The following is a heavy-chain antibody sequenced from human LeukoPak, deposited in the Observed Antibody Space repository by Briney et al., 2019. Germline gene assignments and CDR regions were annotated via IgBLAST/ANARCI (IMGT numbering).Heavy chain of an antibody. Sequence: GGSLRLSCAASGFTFSSYWMHWVRQSPGKGRVWVSRINSDGSSTIYADSVKGRFTISRDNAKNTLYRQMNSLRAEDTAVYYCARDTGSFDIWGQGTMVTVSS. CDR3: ARDTGSFDI. V-gene: IGHV3-74*01. CDR2: INSDGSST. CDR1: GFTFSSYW. J-gene: IGHJ3*02. D-gene: IGHD4-17*01.